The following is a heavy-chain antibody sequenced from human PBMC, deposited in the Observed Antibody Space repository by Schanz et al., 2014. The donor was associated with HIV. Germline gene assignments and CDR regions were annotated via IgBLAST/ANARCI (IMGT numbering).Heavy chain of an antibody. V-gene: IGHV1-46*01. Sequence: QVQLVQSGAEVKKPGSSVKVSCKASGGTFSSYAISWVRQAPGQGLEWMGIINPSGGRTHYAQKFQGRVAMTRDTSTSTVYMEMTSLRSEDTAVYYCARDLGGDFWSAQGGFDPWGQGTLVTVSS. CDR2: INPSGGRT. J-gene: IGHJ5*02. D-gene: IGHD3-3*01. CDR3: ARDLGGDFWSAQGGFDP. CDR1: GGTFSSYA.